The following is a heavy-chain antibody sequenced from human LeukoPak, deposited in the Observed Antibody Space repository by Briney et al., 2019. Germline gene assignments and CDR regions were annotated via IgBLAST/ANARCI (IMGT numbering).Heavy chain of an antibody. D-gene: IGHD1-7*01. CDR3: ATGLELIYFDY. J-gene: IGHJ4*02. CDR2: IRYDGSNK. V-gene: IGHV3-30*02. CDR1: GFTFSSYG. Sequence: QSGRSLRLSCAASGFTFSSYGMHWVRQAPGKGLEWVAFIRYDGSNKYYADSVKGRFTISRDNSKNTLYLQMNSLRAEDTAVYYCATGLELIYFDYWGQGTLVTVSS.